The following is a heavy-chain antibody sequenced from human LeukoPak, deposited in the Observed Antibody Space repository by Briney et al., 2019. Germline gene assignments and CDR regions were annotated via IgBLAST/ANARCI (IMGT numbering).Heavy chain of an antibody. CDR3: AGDFPYYYNYGMDV. CDR2: IYYSGST. J-gene: IGHJ6*02. CDR1: GGSISSGDYY. V-gene: IGHV4-30-4*01. Sequence: PSETLSLTCTVSGGSISSGDYYWSWIRQPPGKGLEWIGYIYYSGSTYYNPSLKSRLTISVDTSKNQFSLKLSSVTAADTAVYYCAGDFPYYYNYGMDVWGQGTTVTVSS.